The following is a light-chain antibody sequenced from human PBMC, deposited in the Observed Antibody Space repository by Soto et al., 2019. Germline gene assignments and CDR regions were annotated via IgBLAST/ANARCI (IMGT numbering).Light chain of an antibody. Sequence: DIQMTQSPSSLSASVGDRVTITCRASQGINNYVAWYQQKPGKAPNLLIYSASSLQSGVPSRFSGSGSGTDFTLTISSLQPEDFATYYCQQANSFPVTFGQGTRLEIK. CDR2: SAS. CDR3: QQANSFPVT. V-gene: IGKV1-12*01. CDR1: QGINNY. J-gene: IGKJ5*01.